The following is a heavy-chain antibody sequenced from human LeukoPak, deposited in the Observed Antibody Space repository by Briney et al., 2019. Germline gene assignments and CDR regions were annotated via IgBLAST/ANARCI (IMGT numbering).Heavy chain of an antibody. Sequence: PSETLSLTCAVYGGSFSGYYWSWIRQPPGKGLQWIGSIYYSGNTYYNPSLKSRVTISVDTSKNQFSLKLSSVTAADTAVYYCARTAPLVRGRFDPWGQGTLVTVSS. D-gene: IGHD3-10*01. V-gene: IGHV4-34*01. CDR1: GGSFSGYY. CDR2: IYYSGNT. J-gene: IGHJ5*02. CDR3: ARTAPLVRGRFDP.